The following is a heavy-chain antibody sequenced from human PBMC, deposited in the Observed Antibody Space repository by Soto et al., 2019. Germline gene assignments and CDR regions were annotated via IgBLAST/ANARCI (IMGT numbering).Heavy chain of an antibody. CDR2: IKSKTDGGTT. V-gene: IGHV3-15*07. Sequence: EVQLVESGGGLVKPGGSLRLSCAASGFSFTNAWMNWVRQAPGKGLEWVGRIKSKTDGGTTDYAAPVKVRFTFSRDDSSTKLYLQMNSMTLEDTAVSYCTTREYDWHRIDYWGQATLVTVSS. CDR3: TTREYDWHRIDY. D-gene: IGHD1-20*01. CDR1: GFSFTNAW. J-gene: IGHJ4*02.